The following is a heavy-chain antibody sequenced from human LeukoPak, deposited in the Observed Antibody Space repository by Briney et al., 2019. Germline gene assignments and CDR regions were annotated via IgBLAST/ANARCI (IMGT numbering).Heavy chain of an antibody. CDR3: ARDADSRGAFDI. CDR2: IYHSGST. V-gene: IGHV4-38-2*02. D-gene: IGHD2-15*01. CDR1: GYSISSGYY. Sequence: PSETLSLTCTVSGYSISSGYYWGWIRQPPGKGLEWIGSIYHSGSTYYNPSLKSRVAISVDTSKNQFSLKLSSVTAADTAVYYCARDADSRGAFDIWGQGTMVTVSS. J-gene: IGHJ3*02.